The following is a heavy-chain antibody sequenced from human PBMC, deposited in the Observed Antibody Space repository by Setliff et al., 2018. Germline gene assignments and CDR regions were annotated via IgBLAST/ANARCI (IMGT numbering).Heavy chain of an antibody. CDR1: GYTFTSYY. J-gene: IGHJ3*02. CDR2: INPSGGST. CDR3: ARDTPQYYYDSSGYYRAFDI. V-gene: IGHV1-46*01. D-gene: IGHD3-22*01. Sequence: ASVKVSCKASGYTFTSYYMHWVRQAPGQGLEWMGIINPSGGSTSYAQKFQGRVTMTRDTSTSTVYMELSSLRSEDTAVYYCARDTPQYYYDSSGYYRAFDIWGQGIMVTVSS.